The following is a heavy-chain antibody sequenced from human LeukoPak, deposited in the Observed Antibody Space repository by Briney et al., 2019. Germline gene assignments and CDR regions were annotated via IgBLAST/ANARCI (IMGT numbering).Heavy chain of an antibody. CDR2: IYYSGNM. D-gene: IGHD2-15*01. V-gene: IGHV4-59*01. CDR3: ARGNRDIVEE. CDR1: GGSISDYY. Sequence: SETLSLTCTVSGGSISDYYWNWIRQSPGKGLEWIVYIYYSGNMNYNPSLKSRVTISVDTSKNQFSLKLYPVTAADTAVYYCARGNRDIVEEWGQGTLVTVSS. J-gene: IGHJ4*02.